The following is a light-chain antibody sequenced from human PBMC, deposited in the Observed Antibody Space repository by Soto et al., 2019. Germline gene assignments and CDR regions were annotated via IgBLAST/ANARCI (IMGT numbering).Light chain of an antibody. V-gene: IGKV1-33*01. CDR2: DAS. CDR1: HDVSRN. Sequence: DIQMTQSPSSLSASEGDRVTITCQSSHDVSRNLHWFQQKPGEAPQLLIYDASNLERGVPSRFSGSVSGTDFTLTISSLQPEDVATDYCQQYNSMLSFGGGTEVEIK. J-gene: IGKJ4*01. CDR3: QQYNSMLS.